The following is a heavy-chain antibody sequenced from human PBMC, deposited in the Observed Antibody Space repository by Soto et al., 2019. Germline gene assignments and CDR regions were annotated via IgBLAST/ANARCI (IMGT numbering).Heavy chain of an antibody. V-gene: IGHV3-30-3*01. CDR1: GFTFSSYA. D-gene: IGHD3-3*01. CDR3: ARDGRTSGGVVILGGYYFDV. Sequence: GGSLRLSCAASGFTFSSYAMHWVRQAPGKGLEWLAVISYDGSNKYYADSVKGRFTISRDNSKNTLYLQMNSLRAEDTAVYYCARDGRTSGGVVILGGYYFDVWGQGTLVTVAS. J-gene: IGHJ4*02. CDR2: ISYDGSNK.